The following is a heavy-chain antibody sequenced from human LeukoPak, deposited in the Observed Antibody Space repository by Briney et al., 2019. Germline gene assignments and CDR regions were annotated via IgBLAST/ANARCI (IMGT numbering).Heavy chain of an antibody. CDR2: ISSNGGST. V-gene: IGHV3-64*01. D-gene: IGHD1-26*01. CDR1: GFTFSSYA. Sequence: GGSLRLSCAASGFTFSSYAMHWVRQAPGKGLEYVSAISSNGGSTYYANSVRGRFTISRDNSKNTLYLQMGSLRAEDMAVYYCARDGSGSYYFDYWGQGTLVTVSS. J-gene: IGHJ4*02. CDR3: ARDGSGSYYFDY.